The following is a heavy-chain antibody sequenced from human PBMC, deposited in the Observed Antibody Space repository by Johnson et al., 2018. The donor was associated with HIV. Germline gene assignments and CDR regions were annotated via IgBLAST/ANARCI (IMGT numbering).Heavy chain of an antibody. CDR3: ARDSTPWGGDHVGYAFDI. CDR2: IYSGGST. CDR1: GFTVSSNY. Sequence: VQLVESGGGLVQPGGSLRLSCAASGFTVSSNYMSWVRQAPGKGLEWVSIIYSGGSTYYADSVKGRFTFSRDNSKNTLYLQMNSLRAEDTAVYYCARDSTPWGGDHVGYAFDIWGRGTMVTVSS. J-gene: IGHJ3*02. V-gene: IGHV3-66*01. D-gene: IGHD4-17*01.